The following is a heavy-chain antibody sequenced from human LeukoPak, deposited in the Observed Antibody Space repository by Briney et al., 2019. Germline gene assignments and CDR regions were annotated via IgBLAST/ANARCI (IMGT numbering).Heavy chain of an antibody. D-gene: IGHD5-18*01. V-gene: IGHV4-39*07. CDR3: ASYSGDSYGSDAFDI. CDR1: GGSISSTTYY. Sequence: PSETLSLTCIVSGGSISSTTYYWGWIRQPPGKRLEWIGSIYYSGNTYYNPSLKSRVTISIDTSKSQFSLKLNSVTAADTAVYYCASYSGDSYGSDAFDIWGQGTMVTVSS. CDR2: IYYSGNT. J-gene: IGHJ3*02.